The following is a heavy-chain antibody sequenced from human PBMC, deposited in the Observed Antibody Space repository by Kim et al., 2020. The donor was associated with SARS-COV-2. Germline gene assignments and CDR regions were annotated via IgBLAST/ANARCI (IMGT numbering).Heavy chain of an antibody. D-gene: IGHD5-12*01. CDR2: INPSGGST. J-gene: IGHJ6*02. V-gene: IGHV1-46*01. Sequence: ASVKVSCKASGYTFTSYYMHWVRQAPAQGLEWMGIINPSGGSTSYAQKFQGRVTMTRDTSTSTVYMELSSLRSEDTAVYYCARDLTTTDGYRDYYYGMDVWGQGTTVTVSS. CDR1: GYTFTSYY. CDR3: ARDLTTTDGYRDYYYGMDV.